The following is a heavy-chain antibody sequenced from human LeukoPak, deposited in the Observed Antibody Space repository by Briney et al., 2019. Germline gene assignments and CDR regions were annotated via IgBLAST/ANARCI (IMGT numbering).Heavy chain of an antibody. CDR3: SRSDGASDFDY. CDR1: GVSVSSNTAS. CDR2: TYYRSKWYN. D-gene: IGHD5-24*01. J-gene: IGHJ4*02. V-gene: IGHV6-1*01. Sequence: SQTLSLTCAISGVSVSSNTASWTWIRPSPSRGLESLVRTYYRSKWYNDYAVSLKSRISINPDTSKNQFSLQLNSVTPEDTAVYYCSRSDGASDFDYWGQGTLVTVSS.